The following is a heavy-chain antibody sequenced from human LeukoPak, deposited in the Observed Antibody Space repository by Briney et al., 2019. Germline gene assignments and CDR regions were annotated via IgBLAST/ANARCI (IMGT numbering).Heavy chain of an antibody. Sequence: PSETLSLTCTVSGGSISSGSYYWSWIRQPAGKGLEWIGSIYYSGSTYYNPSLKSRVTISLDTSKNQFSLKLNSVTAADTAVYYCATEPHGQQLVPGPLDHWGLGTLVTVSS. D-gene: IGHD6-13*01. CDR1: GGSISSGSYY. CDR2: IYYSGST. V-gene: IGHV4-39*07. J-gene: IGHJ4*01. CDR3: ATEPHGQQLVPGPLDH.